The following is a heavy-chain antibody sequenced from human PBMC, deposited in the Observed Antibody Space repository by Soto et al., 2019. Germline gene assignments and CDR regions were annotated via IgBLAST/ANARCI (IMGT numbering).Heavy chain of an antibody. J-gene: IGHJ6*02. CDR1: GYSFITYW. CDR2: FHPGDSDT. D-gene: IGHD1-26*01. V-gene: IGHV5-51*01. Sequence: PGESLKISCVCSGYSFITYWVAWVRQLPGKGLEWMGIFHPGDSDTRYSPSFQGQVTFSADKSASTAYLQWRSLKASDTAMFYCARGGKGGTYIYGMDVWGQGTTVTVSS. CDR3: ARGGKGGTYIYGMDV.